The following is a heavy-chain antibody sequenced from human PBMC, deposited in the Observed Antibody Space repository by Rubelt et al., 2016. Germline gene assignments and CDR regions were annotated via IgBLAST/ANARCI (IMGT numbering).Heavy chain of an antibody. Sequence: QGLEWMGIINPSGGSTSYAQKFQGRVTMTRDTSTSTVYMELSSLRSEDTAVYYCARDSSTTGGYFDYWGQGTLVTVSS. V-gene: IGHV1-46*01. J-gene: IGHJ4*02. CDR3: ARDSSTTGGYFDY. D-gene: IGHD1-1*01. CDR2: INPSGGST.